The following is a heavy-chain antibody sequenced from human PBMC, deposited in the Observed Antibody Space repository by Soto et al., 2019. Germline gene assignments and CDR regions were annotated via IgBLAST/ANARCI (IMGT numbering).Heavy chain of an antibody. Sequence: EVQLVQSGAEVKKPGESLRISCKGSGYSFTSYWISWVRQMPGKGLEWMGRIDPSDSYTNYSPSFQGHVTISADKSLSIAYLQWSSLKASDTAMYYCARRHGSGSHIGHWGQGTLVTVSS. D-gene: IGHD3-10*01. V-gene: IGHV5-10-1*01. CDR2: IDPSDSYT. J-gene: IGHJ5*02. CDR3: ARRHGSGSHIGH. CDR1: GYSFTSYW.